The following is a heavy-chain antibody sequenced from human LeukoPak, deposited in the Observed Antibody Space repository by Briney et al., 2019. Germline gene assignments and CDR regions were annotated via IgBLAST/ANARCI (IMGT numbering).Heavy chain of an antibody. D-gene: IGHD6-19*01. J-gene: IGHJ6*02. V-gene: IGHV4-34*01. CDR2: IKHSGST. CDR1: GGSFSGYY. Sequence: SETLSLTCAVYGGSFSGYYWSWIRQPPGKGLEWIGEIKHSGSTNYNPSLKSRVTISVDTSKNQFSLKLSSVTAADTAVYYCARENSSGWYYYYGMDVWGQGTTVTVSS. CDR3: ARENSSGWYYYYGMDV.